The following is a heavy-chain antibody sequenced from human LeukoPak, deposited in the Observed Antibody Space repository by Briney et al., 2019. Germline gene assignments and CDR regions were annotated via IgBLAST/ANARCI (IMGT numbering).Heavy chain of an antibody. CDR3: ARPMGSSRGPPAY. Sequence: PSETLSLTCAVYGGSFSGYYWSWIRQPPGKGLEWIGEINHSGSTNYNPSLKSRVTISVDTSKNQFSLKLSSVTAADTAVYYCARPMGSSRGPPAYWGQGTLVTVSS. CDR1: GGSFSGYY. D-gene: IGHD3-10*01. CDR2: INHSGST. J-gene: IGHJ4*02. V-gene: IGHV4-34*01.